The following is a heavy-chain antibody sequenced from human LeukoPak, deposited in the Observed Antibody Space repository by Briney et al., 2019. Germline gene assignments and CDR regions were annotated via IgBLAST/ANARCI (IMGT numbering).Heavy chain of an antibody. CDR2: ISHSGST. Sequence: SETLSLTCAVYGGSFRGYYWSWIRQPPGKGLEGIGEISHSGSTNHNPSLKSRVTISEDTSKSQFSLKLSAVTAADTALYYCARGGIATPGVGGYFDYWGQGIFVTVSS. CDR1: GGSFRGYY. CDR3: ARGGIATPGVGGYFDY. D-gene: IGHD6-13*01. V-gene: IGHV4-34*01. J-gene: IGHJ4*02.